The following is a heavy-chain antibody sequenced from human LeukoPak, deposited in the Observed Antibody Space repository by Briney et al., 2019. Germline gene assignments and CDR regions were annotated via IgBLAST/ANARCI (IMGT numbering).Heavy chain of an antibody. CDR1: GYTFTAYY. J-gene: IGHJ4*02. V-gene: IGHV1-2*06. D-gene: IGHD2-2*01. CDR3: ARDRMGDCATTSCYLAF. CDR2: MNPNSGDT. Sequence: ASVKVSCKASGYTFTAYYLHWVRQAPGQGLEWMGRMNPNSGDTNYAQKFQGRVTMTRDTSITTAYMELSGLTSDDTAMYYCARDRMGDCATTSCYLAFWGQGALVTVSS.